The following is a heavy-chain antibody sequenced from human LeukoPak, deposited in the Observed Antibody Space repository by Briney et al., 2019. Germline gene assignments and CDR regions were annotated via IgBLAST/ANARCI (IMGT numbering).Heavy chain of an antibody. Sequence: GASVKVSCKTSGYNFTNYYMHWVRQAPGHGLEWMGIMNPSGDTTTYAEKVQGRVTMTRDTSTSTVYMELSSLRSEDTAVYYCARGGALRYFEWFSAYWGQGTLVTVSS. V-gene: IGHV1-46*01. J-gene: IGHJ4*02. CDR2: MNPSGDTT. CDR3: ARGGALRYFEWFSAY. D-gene: IGHD3-9*01. CDR1: GYNFTNYY.